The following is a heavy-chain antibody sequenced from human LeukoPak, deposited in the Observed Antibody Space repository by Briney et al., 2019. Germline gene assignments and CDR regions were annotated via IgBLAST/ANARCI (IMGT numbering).Heavy chain of an antibody. J-gene: IGHJ3*02. D-gene: IGHD4-23*01. CDR2: ISYDGSNK. CDR1: GFTFSSYA. V-gene: IGHV3-30-3*01. Sequence: RSLRLSCAASGFTFSSYAMHWVRQAPGKGLEWVAVISYDGSNKYYADSVKGQFTISRDNSKNTLYLQMNSLRAEDTAVYYCARESRNSNAFDIWGQGTMVTVSS. CDR3: ARESRNSNAFDI.